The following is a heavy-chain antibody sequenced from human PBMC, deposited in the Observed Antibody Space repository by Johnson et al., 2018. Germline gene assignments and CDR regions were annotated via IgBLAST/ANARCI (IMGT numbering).Heavy chain of an antibody. V-gene: IGHV3-74*02. J-gene: IGHJ3*02. CDR2: IKSDGSYI. CDR3: AQGPSHGGFDI. CDR1: GFTFSNYW. D-gene: IGHD4-23*01. Sequence: EVQLVESGGGLVQPGGSLRLSCAASGFTFSNYWMHWVRQAPGKGLVWLSRIKSDGSYITYADSVKGRFTVARDNSKNTVYLQMNSLRVEDTARYYCAQGPSHGGFDIWGQGTMVTVSS.